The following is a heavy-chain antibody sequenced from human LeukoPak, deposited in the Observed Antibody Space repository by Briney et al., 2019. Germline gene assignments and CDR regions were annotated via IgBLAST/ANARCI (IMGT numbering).Heavy chain of an antibody. CDR3: ARLTHSGSDILTGYTLYYYYYYMDV. CDR1: GYSFTSYW. J-gene: IGHJ6*03. CDR2: IYPGDSDT. V-gene: IGHV5-51*01. D-gene: IGHD3-9*01. Sequence: GESLKISCKGSGYSFTSYWIGWVRQMPGKGLEWMGIIYPGDSDTRYSPSFQGQVTISADKSISTAYLQWSSLKASDTAMYYCARLTHSGSDILTGYTLYYYYYYMDVWGKGTTVTISS.